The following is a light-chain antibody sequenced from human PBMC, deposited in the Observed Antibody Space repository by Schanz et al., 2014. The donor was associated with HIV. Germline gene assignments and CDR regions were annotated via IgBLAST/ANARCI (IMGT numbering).Light chain of an antibody. CDR2: GAS. CDR1: QSVGSN. CDR3: QQYNNWPPWT. V-gene: IGKV3-15*01. J-gene: IGKJ1*01. Sequence: EIVLTQSPATLSMSPGERATLSCRASQSVGSNLAWYQQRPGQAPRLLIHGASTRATGIPARFSGSGSGTEFTLTISSLQSEDFAVYYCQQYNNWPPWTFGQGTKVEIK.